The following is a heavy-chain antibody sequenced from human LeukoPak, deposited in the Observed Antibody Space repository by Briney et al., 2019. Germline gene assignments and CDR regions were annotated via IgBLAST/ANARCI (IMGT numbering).Heavy chain of an antibody. CDR1: GGSISSYY. CDR2: IYYSGST. J-gene: IGHJ5*02. V-gene: IGHV4-59*01. CDR3: ARAVAVSGWYIGNWFDP. D-gene: IGHD6-19*01. Sequence: SETLSLTCTVSGGSISSYYWSWIRQPPGKGLEWIGYIYYSGSTNYNPSLKSRVTISVKTPKNQFSLKLSSVTAADTAVYYCARAVAVSGWYIGNWFDPWGQGTLVTVSS.